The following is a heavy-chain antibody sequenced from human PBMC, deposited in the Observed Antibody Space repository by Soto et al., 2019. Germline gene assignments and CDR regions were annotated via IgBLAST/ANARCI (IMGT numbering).Heavy chain of an antibody. V-gene: IGHV4-38-2*01. CDR3: VRTARQGAVAPHWFDR. CDR1: GYSISSGYY. CDR2: IYHSGST. J-gene: IGHJ5*02. Sequence: SETLSLTCAVSGYSISSGYYWGWIRQPPGKGLEWIGSIYHSGSTYYNPSLKSRVTISVDTSKNQFSLKLSSVTAADTAVYYCVRTARQGAVAPHWFDRWGQGTQVTVSS. D-gene: IGHD2-21*02.